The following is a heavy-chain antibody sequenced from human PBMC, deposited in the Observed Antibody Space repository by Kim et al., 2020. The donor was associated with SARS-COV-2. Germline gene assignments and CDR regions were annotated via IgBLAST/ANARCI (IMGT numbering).Heavy chain of an antibody. CDR2: IYHSGST. CDR1: GGSISSSNW. Sequence: SETLSLTCAVSGGSISSSNWWCWVRQPPGKGLEWIGEIYHSGSTNYNPSLKSRVTISVDKSKNRFSLKLSSVTAADTAVYYCARDVGGRYCYGSGSYYGVQDWFGPWGQGTLVTVSS. J-gene: IGHJ5*02. V-gene: IGHV4-4*02. D-gene: IGHD3-10*01. CDR3: ARDVGGRYCYGSGSYYGVQDWFGP.